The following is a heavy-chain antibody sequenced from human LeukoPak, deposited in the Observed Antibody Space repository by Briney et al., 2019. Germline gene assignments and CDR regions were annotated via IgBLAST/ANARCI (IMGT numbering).Heavy chain of an antibody. D-gene: IGHD1-26*01. J-gene: IGHJ4*02. CDR3: ARGGSYWDPFDY. CDR1: GFTFSSYA. V-gene: IGHV3-64*01. CDR2: ISSNGGST. Sequence: PGRSLRLSCAASGFTFSSYAMHWVRQAPGKGLEYVSAISSNGGSTYYANSVKGRFTISRDNSKNTLYLQMGSLRAEDMAVYYCARGGSYWDPFDYWGQGTLVTVSS.